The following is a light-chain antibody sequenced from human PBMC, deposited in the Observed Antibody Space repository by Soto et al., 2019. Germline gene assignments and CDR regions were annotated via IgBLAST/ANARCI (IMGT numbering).Light chain of an antibody. J-gene: IGKJ4*01. V-gene: IGKV3-20*01. CDR2: DAS. CDR3: QQYDSSPLT. CDR1: QSVSSY. Sequence: EIVLTQSPATLSLSPGERATLSCRASQSVSSYLAWYQQKPGQAPRLLIYDASSRSTAIPDRFSGSGSGTDFTLTISRLEPEDFAVYYCQQYDSSPLTFGGGTKV.